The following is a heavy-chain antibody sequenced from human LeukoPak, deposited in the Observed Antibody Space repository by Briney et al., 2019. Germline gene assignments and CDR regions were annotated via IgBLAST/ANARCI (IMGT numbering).Heavy chain of an antibody. Sequence: GGSLRLSCAASGFPFSSYNMIWVRQAPGKGLEWVSYITPSSGSIYYADSVKGRFTISRDNDKNSLYLQMNSLRAEDTAVYYCAKGEALEWLLFDYWGQGTLVTVSS. J-gene: IGHJ4*02. D-gene: IGHD3-3*01. CDR3: AKGEALEWLLFDY. CDR2: ITPSSGSI. V-gene: IGHV3-48*01. CDR1: GFPFSSYN.